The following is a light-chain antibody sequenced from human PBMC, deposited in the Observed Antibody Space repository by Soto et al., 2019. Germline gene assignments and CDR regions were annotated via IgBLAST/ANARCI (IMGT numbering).Light chain of an antibody. CDR3: QQSYSTPRT. CDR2: AAS. Sequence: DIPMTQSPSSLSASVGDRVTITCRASQSISSYLNWYQQKPGKAPKLLIYAASSLQSGVPSRFSGSGSGTDFILTISSLQPEDFATYYCQQSYSTPRTFGQGTKVEIK. J-gene: IGKJ1*01. V-gene: IGKV1-39*01. CDR1: QSISSY.